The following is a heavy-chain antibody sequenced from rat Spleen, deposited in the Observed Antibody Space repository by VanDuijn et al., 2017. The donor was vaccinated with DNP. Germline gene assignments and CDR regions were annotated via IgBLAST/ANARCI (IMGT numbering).Heavy chain of an antibody. CDR1: GYSITTNY. CDR3: ARWVWYFDY. Sequence: EVQLQESGPGLVKPSQSLSLTCSVTGYSITTNYWGWVRKFPGNKMEYIGHISFSGSTNYNPSLKSQITITRDTSKNQFFLHLHSVTTADTATYYCARWVWYFDYWGQGVMVTVSS. V-gene: IGHV3-1*01. J-gene: IGHJ2*01. CDR2: ISFSGST.